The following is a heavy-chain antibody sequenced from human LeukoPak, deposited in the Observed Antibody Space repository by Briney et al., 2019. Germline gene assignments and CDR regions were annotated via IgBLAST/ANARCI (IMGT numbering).Heavy chain of an antibody. Sequence: PGGSLRLSCAASGFTFSSYGMHWVRQAPGKGLEGVAFIRYDGSNKYYADSVKGRFTISRDNSKNTLYLQMNSLRAEDTAVYYCAKDQGYCSGGSVCYYYMDVWGKGTTVTISS. CDR3: AKDQGYCSGGSVCYYYMDV. CDR1: GFTFSSYG. CDR2: IRYDGSNK. V-gene: IGHV3-30*02. D-gene: IGHD2-15*01. J-gene: IGHJ6*03.